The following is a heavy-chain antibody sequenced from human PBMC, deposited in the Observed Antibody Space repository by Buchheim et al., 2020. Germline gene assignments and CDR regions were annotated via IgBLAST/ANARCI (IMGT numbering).Heavy chain of an antibody. V-gene: IGHV3-23*01. CDR2: ISGSGGST. J-gene: IGHJ4*02. CDR1: GFTFSSYA. CDR3: AKDQPGGPFIAVAGTAPFGY. D-gene: IGHD6-19*01. Sequence: EVQLLESGGGLVQPGGSLRLSCAASGFTFSSYAMSWVRQAPGKGLEWVSAISGSGGSTYYADSVKGRFTISRDNSKNTLYLQMNSLRAEDTAVYYCAKDQPGGPFIAVAGTAPFGYWGQGTL.